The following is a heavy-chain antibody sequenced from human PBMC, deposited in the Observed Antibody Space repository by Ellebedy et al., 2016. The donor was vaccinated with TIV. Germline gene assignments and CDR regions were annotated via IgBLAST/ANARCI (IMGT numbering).Heavy chain of an antibody. CDR2: SSPRGDT. Sequence: MPSETLSLTCAVYGGSFSDYYWTWNRQPPGKGLEWKGESSPRGDTNNNPSIKSRVTVSVDTSKNQFSLKVPSVTAADTAVYYCARVQPSLDEGFDYWGQGSLFTVSS. D-gene: IGHD3/OR15-3a*01. V-gene: IGHV4-34*01. J-gene: IGHJ4*02. CDR3: ARVQPSLDEGFDY. CDR1: GGSFSDYY.